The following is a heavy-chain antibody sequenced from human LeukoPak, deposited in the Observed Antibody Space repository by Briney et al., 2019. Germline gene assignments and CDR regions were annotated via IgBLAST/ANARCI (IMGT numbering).Heavy chain of an antibody. Sequence: KPSETLSLTCTVSGGSISSSNYYWGWIRQPPGKGLEWIGRIYTSGSTNYNPSLKSRVTMSVDTSKNQFSLKLSSVTAADTAVYYCARAVEVWFGEFHWFDPWGQGTLVTVSS. J-gene: IGHJ5*02. CDR2: IYTSGST. V-gene: IGHV4-39*07. CDR1: GGSISSSNYY. CDR3: ARAVEVWFGEFHWFDP. D-gene: IGHD3-10*01.